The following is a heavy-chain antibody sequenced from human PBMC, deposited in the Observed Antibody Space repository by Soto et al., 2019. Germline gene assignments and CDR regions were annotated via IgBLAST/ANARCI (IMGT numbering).Heavy chain of an antibody. Sequence: QVQLVESGGGVVQPGRSLRLSCAASGFTSSNYFMHWVRQAPGKGQEWVAAISYDGSHTHYVDSVRGRFTISRDNSRKHLFLQMNRLGGEEHGVYYLARGDPQYSMGVWGPGTTVTVSS. CDR1: GFTSSNYF. D-gene: IGHD2-21*01. V-gene: IGHV3-30*04. CDR3: ARGDPQYSMGV. J-gene: IGHJ6*02. CDR2: ISYDGSHT.